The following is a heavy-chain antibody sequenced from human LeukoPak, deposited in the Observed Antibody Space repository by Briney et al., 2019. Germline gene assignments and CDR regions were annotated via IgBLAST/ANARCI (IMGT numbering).Heavy chain of an antibody. CDR1: GGSISSYY. CDR3: ARHPYYYGSGEVSYYFDY. Sequence: SETLSLTCTVSGGSISSYYWSWIRQPPGKGLEWIAYMDYSGSTAYNPSLKSRVTISVDTSKNQFSLKLSSVTAADTAVYNCARHPYYYGSGEVSYYFDYWGQGTLVTVSS. D-gene: IGHD3-10*01. CDR2: MDYSGST. J-gene: IGHJ4*02. V-gene: IGHV4-59*01.